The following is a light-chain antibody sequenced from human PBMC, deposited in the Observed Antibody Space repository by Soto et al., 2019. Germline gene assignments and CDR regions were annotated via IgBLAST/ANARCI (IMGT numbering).Light chain of an antibody. CDR1: QGIRNE. J-gene: IGKJ1*01. CDR2: AAS. V-gene: IGKV1-6*01. Sequence: IQMTQSPSSLSASVGDTVTITCRASQGIRNELGWYQQKPGKAPTFLIYAASTLQTGVPSRFSGSGSGTDFTLTISSLQPEDSATYYCLQDYTYPRTFGQGTKVDIK. CDR3: LQDYTYPRT.